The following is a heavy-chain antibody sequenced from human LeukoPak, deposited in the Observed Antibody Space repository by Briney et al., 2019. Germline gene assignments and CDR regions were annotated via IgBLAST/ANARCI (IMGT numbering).Heavy chain of an antibody. D-gene: IGHD3-10*01. J-gene: IGHJ4*02. CDR1: GITVGSNY. CDR2: IYSGGST. V-gene: IGHV3-53*01. Sequence: GGSLRLSCAASGITVGSNYISWVRQAPGKGLEWVSIIYSGGSTYYADSVKGRFTISRDNSKNTLYLQMNSLRAEDTAVYYCASNTYYFGSGSYDYWGQGTLVTVSS. CDR3: ASNTYYFGSGSYDY.